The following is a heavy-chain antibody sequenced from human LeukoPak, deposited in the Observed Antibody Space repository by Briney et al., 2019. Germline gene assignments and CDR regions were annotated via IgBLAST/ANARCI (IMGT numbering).Heavy chain of an antibody. J-gene: IGHJ3*02. CDR3: AREVGSPDVRSAFDI. D-gene: IGHD3-10*01. CDR1: GFTFSSYA. Sequence: GGSLRLSCAASGFTFSSYAMTWVRQAPGKGLEWVSTIIGSGGSTYYADSVKGRFTISRDNSKNTLYLQMNSLRAEDTAVYYCAREVGSPDVRSAFDIWGQGTLVTVSS. CDR2: IIGSGGST. V-gene: IGHV3-23*01.